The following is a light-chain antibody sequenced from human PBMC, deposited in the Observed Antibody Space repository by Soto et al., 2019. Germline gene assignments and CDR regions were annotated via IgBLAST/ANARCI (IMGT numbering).Light chain of an antibody. V-gene: IGKV3-15*01. CDR2: GAS. Sequence: EIVMTQSPATLSVSPGERATLSCRASQSVSSNLAWYQQKPGQAPRLLIYGASTRATGIPARFSGSGSGTEFTLPISSLQSADFAAYYCQHYNNWPPWTFGQGTKVEIK. CDR3: QHYNNWPPWT. J-gene: IGKJ1*01. CDR1: QSVSSN.